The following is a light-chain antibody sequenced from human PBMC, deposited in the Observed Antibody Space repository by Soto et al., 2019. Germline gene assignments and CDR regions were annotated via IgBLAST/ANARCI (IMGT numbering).Light chain of an antibody. J-gene: IGKJ2*01. CDR2: DAS. CDR3: RLIYSTPYT. CDR1: QSISSY. Sequence: DIQMTQSPSSLSASVGDRVTITCRASQSISSYLNWYQQKPGKAPKLLIYDASSLQSGVPARFSGSGAGTDFTLSISSLQPEYFATYYCRLIYSTPYTFGHGTKLDIK. V-gene: IGKV1-39*01.